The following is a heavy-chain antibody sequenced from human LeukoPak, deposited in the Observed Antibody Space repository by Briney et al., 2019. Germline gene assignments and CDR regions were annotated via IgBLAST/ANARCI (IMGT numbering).Heavy chain of an antibody. Sequence: GRSLRLSCAASGFTFSSYAIHWVRQAPGKGLEWVAVISYDGSNKYYADSVKGRFTISRDNSKNTLYLQMNSLRAEDTAVYYCARESLTDIVVVGAFDIWGQGTMVTVSS. V-gene: IGHV3-30-3*01. CDR3: ARESLTDIVVVGAFDI. CDR1: GFTFSSYA. J-gene: IGHJ3*02. D-gene: IGHD2-15*01. CDR2: ISYDGSNK.